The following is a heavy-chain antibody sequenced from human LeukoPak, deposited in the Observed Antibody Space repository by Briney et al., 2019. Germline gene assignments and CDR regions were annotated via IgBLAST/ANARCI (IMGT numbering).Heavy chain of an antibody. Sequence: SETLSLTCTVSDGSISSYVWSWIRQPAGRGLEWIGRIYTSGSPTYNPSLKSRVTMPLGTSTKQSSLKLTSVTAADTAVYYCSGLTSSWYQAWYFDLWGRGTLVTVSS. CDR2: IYTSGSP. D-gene: IGHD6-13*01. CDR3: SGLTSSWYQAWYFDL. J-gene: IGHJ2*01. CDR1: DGSISSYV. V-gene: IGHV4-4*07.